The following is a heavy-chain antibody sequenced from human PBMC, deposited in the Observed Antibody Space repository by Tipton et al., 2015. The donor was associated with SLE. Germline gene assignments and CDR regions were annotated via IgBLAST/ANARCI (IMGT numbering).Heavy chain of an antibody. CDR3: ARVWLNNAFDI. J-gene: IGHJ3*02. V-gene: IGHV4-61*05. CDR1: GGSVSSSSKY. D-gene: IGHD3-16*01. Sequence: TLSLTCTVSGGSVSSSSKYWAWIRQPPGKGLEWIGRINTSRSTDYNPSLKSRVTMSVDMSKNQIFLKMTSVTAADSAVYFCARVWLNNAFDIWGQGTRVTVSS. CDR2: INTSRST.